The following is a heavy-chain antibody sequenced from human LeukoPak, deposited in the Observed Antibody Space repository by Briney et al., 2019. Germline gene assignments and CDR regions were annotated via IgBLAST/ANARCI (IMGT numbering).Heavy chain of an antibody. CDR1: GGSISSYY. J-gene: IGHJ6*03. D-gene: IGHD6-13*01. CDR2: IYPSGST. Sequence: KTSETLSLTCTVSGGSISSYYWSWIRQPPGKGLEWIGYIYPSGSTNYNPSLKSRVTISVDTSKNQFSLKLSSVTAADTAVYYCAREPGKYSSSSTGRYYYMDVWGKGTTVTVSS. V-gene: IGHV4-59*01. CDR3: AREPGKYSSSSTGRYYYMDV.